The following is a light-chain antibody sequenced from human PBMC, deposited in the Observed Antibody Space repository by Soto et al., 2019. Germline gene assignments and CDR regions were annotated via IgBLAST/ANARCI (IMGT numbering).Light chain of an antibody. Sequence: DIGMTQSPLSLSVTPGQPASISCKSSQSLLYVDGKTYLYWYLQKSGQPPQLLIYEVFNRISGVPDWFSGSGSGTDFILKISRVEAEDVGVYYCMQGIQLPRTFGQGTKVEIK. V-gene: IGKV2D-29*01. CDR3: MQGIQLPRT. CDR1: QSLLYVDGKTY. CDR2: EVF. J-gene: IGKJ1*01.